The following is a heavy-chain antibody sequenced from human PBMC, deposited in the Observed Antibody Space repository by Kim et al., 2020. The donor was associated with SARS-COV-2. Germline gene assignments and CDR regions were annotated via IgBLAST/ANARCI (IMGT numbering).Heavy chain of an antibody. CDR2: ISSSSSTI. CDR3: ARGAMKDRASSRYCYYYGMGV. J-gene: IGHJ6*02. V-gene: IGHV3-48*02. CDR1: GFTFSSYS. Sequence: GGSLRLSCAASGFTFSSYSMNWVRQAPGKGLEWVSYISSSSSTIYYADSVKGRFTISRDNAKNSLYLQMNSLRDEDTAVYYCARGAMKDRASSRYCYYYGMGVWGQGTTVTVSS. D-gene: IGHD2-2*01.